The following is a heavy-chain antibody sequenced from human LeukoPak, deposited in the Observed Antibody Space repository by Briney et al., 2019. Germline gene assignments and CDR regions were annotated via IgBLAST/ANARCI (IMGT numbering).Heavy chain of an antibody. D-gene: IGHD3-10*01. CDR3: ATYTQSGAQGISDY. CDR1: GYTFTNFY. Sequence: GASVKVSCKASGYTFTNFYMHWVRQAPGQGLEWMGLIRPSDGDTKYAQEFQDRVTMTRDTSTSTVYMELSSLRFEDTAVYYCATYTQSGAQGISDYWGQGTLVTVSS. V-gene: IGHV1-46*01. J-gene: IGHJ4*02. CDR2: IRPSDGDT.